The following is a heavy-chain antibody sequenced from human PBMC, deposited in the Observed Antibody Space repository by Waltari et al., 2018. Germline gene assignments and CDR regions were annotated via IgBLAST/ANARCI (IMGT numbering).Heavy chain of an antibody. D-gene: IGHD2-2*01. CDR1: GFTFENFW. CDR3: ALDLGGYAGS. CDR2: IDNYGSIT. Sequence: EVQLVESGGGLVQPGGSLRLSCAPSGFTFENFWMPWVRQVPGKGLVWVSRIDNYGSITTYADSVEGRFTISRDNAKNTLYLQMNSLTVADTALYYCALDLGGYAGSWGQGTMVTVSS. J-gene: IGHJ4*02. V-gene: IGHV3-74*01.